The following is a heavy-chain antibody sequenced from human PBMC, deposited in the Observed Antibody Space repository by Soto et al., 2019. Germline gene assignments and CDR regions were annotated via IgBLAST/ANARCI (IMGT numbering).Heavy chain of an antibody. Sequence: PGGSLRLSCAASGFTFSDYYMSWIRQAPGKGLEWVSYISSSSSYTNYADSVKGRFTISRDNAKNSLYLQMNSLRAEDTAVYYCARGREPEYGSAMFFDIWGQGALVIGSA. CDR3: ARGREPEYGSAMFFDI. CDR2: ISSSSSYT. J-gene: IGHJ4*02. CDR1: GFTFSDYY. D-gene: IGHD6-25*01. V-gene: IGHV3-11*06.